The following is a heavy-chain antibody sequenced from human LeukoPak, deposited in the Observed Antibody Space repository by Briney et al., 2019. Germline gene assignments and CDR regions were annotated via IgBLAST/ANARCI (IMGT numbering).Heavy chain of an antibody. CDR2: ISPGNGNT. Sequence: ASVKVSCTASGYTFTSYAIHWVRQAPGQRLEWMGWISPGNGNTKYSQKLQGRVTITRYTSASTAYMELSSLRSEDTAVYYCARASVGSFDYWGQGTLVTVSS. J-gene: IGHJ4*02. CDR3: ARASVGSFDY. D-gene: IGHD1-1*01. CDR1: GYTFTSYA. V-gene: IGHV1-3*01.